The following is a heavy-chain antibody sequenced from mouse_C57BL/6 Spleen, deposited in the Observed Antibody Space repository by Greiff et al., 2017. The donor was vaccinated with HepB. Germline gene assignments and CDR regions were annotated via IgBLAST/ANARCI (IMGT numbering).Heavy chain of an antibody. CDR3: ARLRSSYGYFDV. J-gene: IGHJ1*03. V-gene: IGHV5-17*01. CDR1: GFTFSDYG. D-gene: IGHD1-1*01. Sequence: EVKLQESGGGLVKPGGSLKLSCAASGFTFSDYGMHWVRQAPEKGLEWVAYISSGSSTIYYADTVKGRFTISRDNAKNTLFLQMTSLRSEDTAMYYCARLRSSYGYFDVWGTGTTVTVSS. CDR2: ISSGSSTI.